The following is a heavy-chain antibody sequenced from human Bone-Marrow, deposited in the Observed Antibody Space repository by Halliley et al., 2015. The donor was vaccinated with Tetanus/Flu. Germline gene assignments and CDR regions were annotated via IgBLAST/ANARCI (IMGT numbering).Heavy chain of an antibody. Sequence: SLRLSCAASGFAFNSYAMSWVRQRPGKGPEWVSGISASGGTIYYADSGRGRFTISRDGSKTLYLEMNSLTAEDTAVYHCARDRSGSAGWLGAFDYWGREPWSPSPQ. CDR2: ISASGGTI. D-gene: IGHD1-26*01. CDR1: GFAFNSYA. CDR3: ARDRSGSAGWLGAFDY. J-gene: IGHJ4*02. V-gene: IGHV3-23*01.